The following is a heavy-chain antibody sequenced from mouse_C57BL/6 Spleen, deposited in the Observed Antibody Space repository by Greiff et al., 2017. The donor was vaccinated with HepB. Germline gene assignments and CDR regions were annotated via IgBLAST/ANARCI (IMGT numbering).Heavy chain of an antibody. J-gene: IGHJ4*01. D-gene: IGHD2-5*01. CDR2: IYPGDGDT. CDR3: ARSYYSNFYAMDY. CDR1: GYAFSSYW. Sequence: VQLQESGAELVKPGASVKISCKASGYAFSSYWMNWVKQRPGKGLEWIGQIYPGDGDTNYNGKFKGKATLTADKSSSTAYIQLSSLTSEDSAVYFCARSYYSNFYAMDYWGQGTSVTVSS. V-gene: IGHV1-80*01.